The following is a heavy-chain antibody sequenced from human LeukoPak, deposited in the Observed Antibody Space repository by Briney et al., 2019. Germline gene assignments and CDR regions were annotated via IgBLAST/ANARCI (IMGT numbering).Heavy chain of an antibody. D-gene: IGHD6-13*01. Sequence: GGSLRLSCAASGFTFSSYSMNWVRQAPGKGLEWVSSISSSSSYIYYADSVKGRFTISRDNSKNTLYLQMNSLRAEDTAVYYCAKDRSAGMAYYFDYWGQGTLVTVSS. J-gene: IGHJ4*02. V-gene: IGHV3-21*01. CDR3: AKDRSAGMAYYFDY. CDR2: ISSSSSYI. CDR1: GFTFSSYS.